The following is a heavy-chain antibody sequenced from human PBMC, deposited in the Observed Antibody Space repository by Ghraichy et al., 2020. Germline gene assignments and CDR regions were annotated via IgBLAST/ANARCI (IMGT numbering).Heavy chain of an antibody. V-gene: IGHV4-39*07. CDR2: VYYTGST. Sequence: SETLSLTCTVSGGSISSTSYYWSWIRQPPGKGLDWIGSVYYTGSTHYNPSLRSRVTISADTSKQQFSLKLSSVTAADTAVYYCVRDLSRYDFWSGYYRADYYYYGMDVWGHGTTVIVSS. CDR3: VRDLSRYDFWSGYYRADYYYYGMDV. D-gene: IGHD3-3*01. CDR1: GGSISSTSYY. J-gene: IGHJ6*02.